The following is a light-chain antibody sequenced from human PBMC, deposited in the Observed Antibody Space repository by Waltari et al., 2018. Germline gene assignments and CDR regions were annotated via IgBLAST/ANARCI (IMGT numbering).Light chain of an antibody. CDR2: TAS. CDR1: QYITNY. CDR3: QQRHSYPIT. Sequence: DIQLTQSPSFLSASVVDRVTMTCRASQYITNYLAWYQQKPGKAPKLLIHTASTLQSGVLSRFSGSGSGTEFTLTISSLQPEDFATYYCQQRHSYPITFGQGTRLEIK. V-gene: IGKV1-9*01. J-gene: IGKJ5*01.